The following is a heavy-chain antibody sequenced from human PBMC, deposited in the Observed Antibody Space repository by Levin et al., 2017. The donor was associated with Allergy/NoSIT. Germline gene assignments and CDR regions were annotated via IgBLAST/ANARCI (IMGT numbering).Heavy chain of an antibody. D-gene: IGHD3-9*01. J-gene: IGHJ4*02. CDR2: IYWDDDE. CDR1: GFSLSSSGVG. V-gene: IGHV2-5*02. Sequence: SGPTLVKPTQTLTLTCTFSGFSLSSSGVGVGWIRQPPGKALEWLALIYWDDDERYSPSLKSRLTITKDTSKNQVVLTMTNLDPVDTATYYCAHLLDGILTGYYPFDFWGQGTLVTVSS. CDR3: AHLLDGILTGYYPFDF.